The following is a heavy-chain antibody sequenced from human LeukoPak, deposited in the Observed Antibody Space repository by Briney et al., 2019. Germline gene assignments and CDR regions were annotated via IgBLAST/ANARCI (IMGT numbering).Heavy chain of an antibody. CDR1: GYTFTNYA. V-gene: IGHV1-2*02. CDR2: INPNSGGT. J-gene: IGHJ4*02. D-gene: IGHD3-10*01. CDR3: ARDQYGLGYGSLFDY. Sequence: AASVKVSCKTSGYTFTNYAIHWVRQAPGQRPEWMGWINPNSGGTNYAQKFQGRVTMTRDTSISTAYMELSRLRSDDTAVYYCARDQYGLGYGSLFDYWGQGTLVTVSS.